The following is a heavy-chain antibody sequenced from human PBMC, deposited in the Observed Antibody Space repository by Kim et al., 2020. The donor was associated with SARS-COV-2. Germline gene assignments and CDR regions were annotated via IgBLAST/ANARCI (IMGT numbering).Heavy chain of an antibody. CDR3: ARDRELSVFDY. V-gene: IGHV1-2*02. J-gene: IGHJ4*02. CDR2: INPNTGGT. CDR1: GYTFTGYY. Sequence: ASVKVSCKASGYTFTGYYIHWVRQAPGQGLEWMGWINPNTGGTNYAQKFQDRVTMTRDTSISIAYMELSRLRSDDTAVYYCARDRELSVFDYWGQGTLVTVSS. D-gene: IGHD3-10*01.